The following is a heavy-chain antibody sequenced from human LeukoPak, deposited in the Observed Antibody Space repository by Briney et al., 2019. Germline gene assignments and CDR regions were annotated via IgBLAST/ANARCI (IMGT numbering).Heavy chain of an antibody. V-gene: IGHV3-23*01. J-gene: IGHJ4*02. CDR3: QILRPGSYYDY. CDR1: GFTFSSYA. D-gene: IGHD1-26*01. CDR2: ISGSGGSA. Sequence: GGSLRLSCAASGFTFSSYAMSWIRQAPGKGLEWVSAISGSGGSAYYADSVKGRFTISRDNSKNTLYLQMNSLRAEDTAVYYCQILRPGSYYDYWGQGTLVSVSS.